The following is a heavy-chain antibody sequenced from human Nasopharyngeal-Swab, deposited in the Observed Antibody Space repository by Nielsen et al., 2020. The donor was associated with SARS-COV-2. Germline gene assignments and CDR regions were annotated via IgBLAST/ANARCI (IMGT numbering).Heavy chain of an antibody. CDR1: GFTFSSYS. V-gene: IGHV3-48*04. Sequence: GESLKISCAASGFTFSSYSMNWVRQAPGMGLEWVSYISSSSSTIYYTDSVKGRFTVSRDNAKNSLYLQMSSLRAEETAVYYCARSPSARKSTIFGVHDTYWFDPWGQGTLVTVSS. CDR2: ISSSSSTI. J-gene: IGHJ5*02. CDR3: ARSPSARKSTIFGVHDTYWFDP. D-gene: IGHD3-3*01.